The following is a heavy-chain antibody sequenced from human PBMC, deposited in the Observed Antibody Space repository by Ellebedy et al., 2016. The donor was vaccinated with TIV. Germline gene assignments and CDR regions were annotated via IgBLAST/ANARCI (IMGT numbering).Heavy chain of an antibody. V-gene: IGHV4-59*12. D-gene: IGHD3-16*02. CDR3: ARSYYHYVWGSYRSTRRGHYYFDY. J-gene: IGHJ4*02. Sequence: MPSETLSLTCSVSGGSINNYYWTWIRQPPGQGLEWIGDIHHSGNSHIHPSLKSRVSISVDTSKNQFSLKLSSVTAADTAVYYCARSYYHYVWGSYRSTRRGHYYFDYWGQGTLVTVSS. CDR1: GGSINNYY. CDR2: IHHSGNS.